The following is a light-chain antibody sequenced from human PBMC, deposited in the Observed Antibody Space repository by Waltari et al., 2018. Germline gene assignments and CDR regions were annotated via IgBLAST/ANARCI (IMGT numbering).Light chain of an antibody. CDR2: QAS. CDR3: QQYNSYPIT. Sequence: DIQMTQSPSTLSASVGDRVTITCRASQTIVGWLAWYQQKPGKAPKLLIYQASRLESGVPSRFSGSGSGTEFTLTISSLQPDDFATYYRQQYNSYPITFGQGTRLEI. CDR1: QTIVGW. V-gene: IGKV1-5*03. J-gene: IGKJ5*01.